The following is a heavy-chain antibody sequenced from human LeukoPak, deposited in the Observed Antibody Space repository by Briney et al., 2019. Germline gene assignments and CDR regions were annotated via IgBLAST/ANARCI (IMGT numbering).Heavy chain of an antibody. CDR1: GRSISIHY. V-gene: IGHV4-59*11. CDR3: ARASSEYSSSWWGVINNYYYYMDV. Sequence: KASETLSLTCTVSGRSISIHYWSWIRQPPGKGLEWSGYIYYSGSTNYNPSLKSRVAISVDTSKDQFSLKLSSVTAADTAVYYCARASSEYSSSWWGVINNYYYYMDVWGKGTTVTVSS. D-gene: IGHD6-13*01. CDR2: IYYSGST. J-gene: IGHJ6*03.